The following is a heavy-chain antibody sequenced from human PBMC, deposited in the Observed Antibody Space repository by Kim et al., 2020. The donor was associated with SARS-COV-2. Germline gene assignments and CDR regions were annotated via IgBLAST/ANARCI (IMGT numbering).Heavy chain of an antibody. D-gene: IGHD3-10*01. CDR3: ARQGVRGPTYWFDP. V-gene: IGHV3-30*04. CDR2: ISFDGSNK. Sequence: GGSLRLSCAASGFTFSSYAMLWVRQAPGKGLEWVAVISFDGSNKYYRDSVKGRFTISRDNSKNTLYLQMNSLRAEDTAVYYCARQGVRGPTYWFDPWGQGTLVTVPS. CDR1: GFTFSSYA. J-gene: IGHJ5*02.